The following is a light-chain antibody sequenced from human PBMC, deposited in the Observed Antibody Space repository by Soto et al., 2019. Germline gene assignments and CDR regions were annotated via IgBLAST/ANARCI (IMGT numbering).Light chain of an antibody. CDR2: DTS. CDR1: TGAVTSAHH. CDR3: LVSYSGAYVI. Sequence: QTVVTQEPSLTVSPGGTVTLTCASSTGAVTSAHHPYWFQQKPGQAPRTLIYDTSNKQSWTPARFSGSLLGGKAALTLSGAQPEDEADYYCLVSYSGAYVIFGGGTQLTVL. J-gene: IGLJ2*01. V-gene: IGLV7-46*01.